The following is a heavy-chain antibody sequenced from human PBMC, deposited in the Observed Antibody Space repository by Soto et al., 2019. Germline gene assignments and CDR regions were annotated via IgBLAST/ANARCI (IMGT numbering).Heavy chain of an antibody. CDR1: GYSFTSYW. CDR3: ARPPAYCGGECYSPYFQH. Sequence: PGESLKISCKGSGYSFTSYWIGWVRQMPGKGLEWMGIIYPGDSDTRYSPSFQGQVTISADKSISTAYLQWSSLKASDTAMYYCARPPAYCGGECYSPYFQHWGQGTLVTVSS. J-gene: IGHJ1*01. CDR2: IYPGDSDT. D-gene: IGHD2-21*01. V-gene: IGHV5-51*01.